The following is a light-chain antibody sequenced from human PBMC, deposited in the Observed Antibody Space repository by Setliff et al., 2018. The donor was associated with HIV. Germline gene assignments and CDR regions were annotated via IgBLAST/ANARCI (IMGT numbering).Light chain of an antibody. CDR1: QTMSTY. V-gene: IGKV1-39*01. CDR3: QQTYRTSWT. Sequence: DIQMTQSPSSLSASVGDRVTITCRASQTMSTYLNWYQQKPGKAPKLLIYAASNLQGGVPSRFSGSGSGTDFTLTISSLQPEDFATYYCQQTYRTSWTFGQGTKVDIK. J-gene: IGKJ1*01. CDR2: AAS.